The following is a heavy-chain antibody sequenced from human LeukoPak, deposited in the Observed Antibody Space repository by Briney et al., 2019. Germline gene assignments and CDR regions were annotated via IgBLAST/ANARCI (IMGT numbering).Heavy chain of an antibody. V-gene: IGHV3-7*03. D-gene: IGHD6-19*01. CDR1: GFTFSSYW. CDR3: ARDVSPAASSGWYDAFDI. J-gene: IGHJ3*02. CDR2: IKQDGSEK. Sequence: QTGGSLRLSCAASGFTFSSYWMTWVRQAPGKGLEWVANIKQDGSEKYYVDSVKGRLNISRDNAKNSLYLQMNSLRVEDTAVYYCARDVSPAASSGWYDAFDIWGQGTMVTVSS.